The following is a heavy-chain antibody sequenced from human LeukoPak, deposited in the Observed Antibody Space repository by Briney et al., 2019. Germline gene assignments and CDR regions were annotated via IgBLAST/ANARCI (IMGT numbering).Heavy chain of an antibody. Sequence: SVKVSCTASGGTFSSYTISWVRQAPGQGLEWMGRIIPILGIANYAQKFQGRVTITADKSTSTAHMELSSLRSEDTAVYYCASFRTGTTYWKFDYWGQGTLVTVSS. D-gene: IGHD1-1*01. V-gene: IGHV1-69*02. CDR2: IIPILGIA. CDR3: ASFRTGTTYWKFDY. J-gene: IGHJ4*02. CDR1: GGTFSSYT.